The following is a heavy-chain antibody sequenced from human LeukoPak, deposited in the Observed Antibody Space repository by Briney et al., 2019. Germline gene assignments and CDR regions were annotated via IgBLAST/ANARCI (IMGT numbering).Heavy chain of an antibody. CDR1: GGSISSYY. V-gene: IGHV4-4*07. J-gene: IGHJ6*03. CDR3: ASVRRGFGEFSKYYSYYYMDV. D-gene: IGHD3-10*01. Sequence: KASETLSLTCTVSGGSISSYYWSWIRQPAGKGLEWIGRIYTSGSTNYNPSLKSRVTMSVDTSKNQFSLRLSSVTAADTAVYYCASVRRGFGEFSKYYSYYYMDVWGKGTTVTISS. CDR2: IYTSGST.